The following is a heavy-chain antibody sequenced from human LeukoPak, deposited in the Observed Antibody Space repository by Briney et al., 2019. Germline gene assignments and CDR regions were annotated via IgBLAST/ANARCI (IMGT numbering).Heavy chain of an antibody. CDR2: IYPGDSDT. CDR3: TRARHGNCYWDH. CDR1: GYSFTNYW. D-gene: IGHD1-7*01. V-gene: IGHV5-51*01. Sequence: GESLKISCKGSGYSFTNYWIGWVRQMPGKGLEWMGIIYPGDSDTTYSPSFQGQVTISADKSTSTAYLQWSSLKASDTAMYYCTRARHGNCYWDHWGQGTLVTVSS. J-gene: IGHJ4*02.